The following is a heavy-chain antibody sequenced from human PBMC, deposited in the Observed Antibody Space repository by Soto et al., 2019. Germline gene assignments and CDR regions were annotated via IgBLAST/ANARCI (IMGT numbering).Heavy chain of an antibody. J-gene: IGHJ4*02. V-gene: IGHV3-74*01. CDR2: IYFDGITT. Sequence: GGSLRLSCTASGFTFNNHWMHWVRQAPGKGLVWVSRIYFDGITTNYADSVKGRLTVSRDNAKNTVYLHVNTLRDEDTAVYYCARGGAMGGDYWGQGTLVTVSS. CDR3: ARGGAMGGDY. D-gene: IGHD1-26*01. CDR1: GFTFNNHW.